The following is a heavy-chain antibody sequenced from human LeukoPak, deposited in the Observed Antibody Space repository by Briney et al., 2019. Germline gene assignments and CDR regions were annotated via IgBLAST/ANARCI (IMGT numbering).Heavy chain of an antibody. CDR3: AARRVVPAAIPNNWFDP. Sequence: SETLSLTCTVSGGSISSSSYYWGWIRQPPGKGLEWIGSIYYSGSTYYNPSLKSRVTIFVDTSKNQFSLKLSSVTAADTAVYYCAARRVVPAAIPNNWFDPWGQGTLVTVSS. J-gene: IGHJ5*02. CDR2: IYYSGST. CDR1: GGSISSSSYY. V-gene: IGHV4-39*01. D-gene: IGHD2-2*01.